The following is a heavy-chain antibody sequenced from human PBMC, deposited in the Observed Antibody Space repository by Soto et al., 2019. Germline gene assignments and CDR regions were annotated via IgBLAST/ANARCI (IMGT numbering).Heavy chain of an antibody. D-gene: IGHD6-19*01. J-gene: IGHJ4*02. Sequence: QLQLQESGSGLVKPSQTLSLTCSVSGGSISSGGYSWSWIRQPPGKGLEWIGYIYHSGSTYYNPTLKSRVTISVDGSKNQFSLTRSSVTAADTAVYYCASAGGLGAVAADYWGQGTLVTVSS. CDR1: GGSISSGGYS. V-gene: IGHV4-30-2*01. CDR2: IYHSGST. CDR3: ASAGGLGAVAADY.